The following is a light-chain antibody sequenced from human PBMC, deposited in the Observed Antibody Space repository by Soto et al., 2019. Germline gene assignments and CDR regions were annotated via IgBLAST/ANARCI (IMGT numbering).Light chain of an antibody. CDR2: DAS. CDR3: QQRSNWPPIT. Sequence: EIVLTQSPGTLSLSPGERATLSCRASQSVSSSHLAWYQQKPGQAPRLLIYDASNRAAGVPVRFSGSGSGTDFTLIISSVEPDDFAVYYCQQRSNWPPITFGQGTRLEIK. V-gene: IGKV3D-20*02. CDR1: QSVSSSH. J-gene: IGKJ5*01.